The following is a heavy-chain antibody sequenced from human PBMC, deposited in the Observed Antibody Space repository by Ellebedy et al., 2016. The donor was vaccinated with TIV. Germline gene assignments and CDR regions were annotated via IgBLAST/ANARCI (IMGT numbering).Heavy chain of an antibody. V-gene: IGHV3-53*01. D-gene: IGHD3-9*01. CDR2: IYSDGTT. CDR1: GFTVSSNY. J-gene: IGHJ6*02. Sequence: GGSLRLSCAASGFTVSSNYMSWVRQAPGKGLEWVSVIYSDGTTYYADSVKGRLTISRDNSMDTLYLQMNSLGVGDTAVYYCAKLGFDILTGSGGMDVWGQGTTVTVSS. CDR3: AKLGFDILTGSGGMDV.